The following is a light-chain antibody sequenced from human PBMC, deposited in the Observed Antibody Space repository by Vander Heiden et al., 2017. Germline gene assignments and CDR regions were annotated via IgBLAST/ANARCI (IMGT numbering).Light chain of an antibody. CDR3: QQDKNWPLGT. Sequence: EIVMTQSPATLSVSPGERATLSCRASQSVSSNLAWYQQKPGQAPRLLIYGASTRATGIPARFSGSGSGTEFTLTISSRQSEDFAVYYCQQDKNWPLGTFGQGTKVEIK. V-gene: IGKV3-15*01. CDR1: QSVSSN. CDR2: GAS. J-gene: IGKJ1*01.